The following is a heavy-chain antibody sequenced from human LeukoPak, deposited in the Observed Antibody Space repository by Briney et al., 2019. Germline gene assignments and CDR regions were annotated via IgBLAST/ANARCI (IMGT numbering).Heavy chain of an antibody. D-gene: IGHD6-13*01. CDR3: ARGHPSSSWPYYYYYGMDV. J-gene: IGHJ6*02. CDR2: IYYSGST. CDR1: GGSISSYY. Sequence: PSETLSLTCTVSGGSISSYYWSWIRQPPGKGLEWIGYIYYSGSTNYNPSLKSRVTISGDTSKNQFSLKLSSVTAADTAVYYCARGHPSSSWPYYYYYGMDVWGQGTTVTVSS. V-gene: IGHV4-59*01.